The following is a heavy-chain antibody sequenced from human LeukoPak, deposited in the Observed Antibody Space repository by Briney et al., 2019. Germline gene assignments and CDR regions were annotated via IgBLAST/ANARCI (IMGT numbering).Heavy chain of an antibody. CDR1: GYTFTSYG. CDR2: ISAYNGNT. CDR3: ARGVGYYDSSAPKGAEYFQH. J-gene: IGHJ1*01. Sequence: VASVKVSCKASGYTFTSYGISWVRQAPGQGLEWMGWISAYNGNTNYAQKLQGRVTMTTDTSTSTAYMELRSLRSDDTAVYYCARGVGYYDSSAPKGAEYFQHWGQGTLVAVSS. V-gene: IGHV1-18*01. D-gene: IGHD3-22*01.